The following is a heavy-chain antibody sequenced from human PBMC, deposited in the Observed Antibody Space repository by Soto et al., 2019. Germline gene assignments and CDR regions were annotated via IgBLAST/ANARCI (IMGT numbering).Heavy chain of an antibody. D-gene: IGHD1-26*01. CDR1: GFTFCSYW. V-gene: IGHV3-74*01. CDR2: IDNAGSSV. CDR3: TRVGGSVSDMDV. Sequence: EVQLVESGGGLVQPGGSLRLSCAASGFTFCSYWMHWVRQAPGKGLVWVSRIDNAGSSVRYADSVKGRFTISRDNAKNMLYLQMNSLRAEDTAVYYCTRVGGSVSDMDVWGQGTTVTVSS. J-gene: IGHJ6*02.